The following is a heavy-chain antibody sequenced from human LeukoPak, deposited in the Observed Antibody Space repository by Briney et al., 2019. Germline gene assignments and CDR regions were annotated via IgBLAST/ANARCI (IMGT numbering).Heavy chain of an antibody. CDR1: GGSISSGSYY. Sequence: SETLSLTCTVSGGSISSGSYYWSWIRQPAGKGLEWIGRIYYSGSTNYNPSLKSRVTISVDTSKNQFSLKLSSVTAADTAVYYCARDGSGSPRNWFDPWGQGTLVTVSS. CDR3: ARDGSGSPRNWFDP. J-gene: IGHJ5*02. V-gene: IGHV4-61*10. D-gene: IGHD1-26*01. CDR2: IYYSGST.